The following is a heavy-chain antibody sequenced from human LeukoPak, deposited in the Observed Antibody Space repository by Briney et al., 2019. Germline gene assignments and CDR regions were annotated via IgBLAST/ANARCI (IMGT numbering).Heavy chain of an antibody. D-gene: IGHD6-6*01. CDR1: GGSISSHY. CDR2: IYYSGST. Sequence: SETLSLTCTVSGGSISSHYWSWIRQPPGKGLEWIGYIYYSGSTNYNPSLKSRVTISVDTSKNQFSLKLSSVTAADTAVYYCAREMSIAARPFDYWGQGTLATVSS. V-gene: IGHV4-59*11. J-gene: IGHJ4*02. CDR3: AREMSIAARPFDY.